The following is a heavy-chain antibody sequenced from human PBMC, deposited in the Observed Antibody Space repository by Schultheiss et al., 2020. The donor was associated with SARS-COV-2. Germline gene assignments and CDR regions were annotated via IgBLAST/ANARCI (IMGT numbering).Heavy chain of an antibody. CDR2: ISDNGGT. V-gene: IGHV4-34*01. CDR3: ARGLIVIVPSPILGLGPYYNDYHMDA. D-gene: IGHD2-2*02. Sequence: SETLSLTCAVYGGSFSAYSWSWIRQSPGKGLEWIGEISDNGGTSYNPSLKSRVTISTDTSKNQFSLKLSSVTAADTAVYYCARGLIVIVPSPILGLGPYYNDYHMDAWGKGTTVTVSS. J-gene: IGHJ6*03. CDR1: GGSFSAYS.